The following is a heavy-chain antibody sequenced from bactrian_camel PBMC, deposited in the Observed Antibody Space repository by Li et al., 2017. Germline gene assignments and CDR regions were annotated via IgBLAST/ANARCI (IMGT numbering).Heavy chain of an antibody. CDR2: LDTDGRT. CDR3: AAGAGYTTVLEGLGL. J-gene: IGHJ4*01. CDR1: ESTLHNYC. D-gene: IGHD5*01. V-gene: IGHV3S53*01. Sequence: HVQLVESGGGSVQAGGSLRLSCAAAESTLHNYCTGWIRMAPGKEFEGVAALDTDGRTTYPDSVKGRFTISQDNTKTTVYLQMDNLKPEDTAMYTCAAGAGYTTVLEGLGLRGQGTQVTVS.